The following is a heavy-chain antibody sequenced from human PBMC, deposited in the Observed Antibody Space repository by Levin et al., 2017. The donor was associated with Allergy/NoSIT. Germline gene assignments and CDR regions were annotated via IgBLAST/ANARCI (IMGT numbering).Heavy chain of an antibody. CDR2: ITPIFGTA. J-gene: IGHJ4*02. Sequence: KISCKASGGTFSSYAISWVRQAPGQGLEWMGGITPIFGTANYAQKIQGRVTITADESTSTAYMELSSLRSEDTAVYYCATANSGFIPGAPDFDYWGQGTLVTVSS. CDR1: GGTFSSYA. D-gene: IGHD3-16*01. CDR3: ATANSGFIPGAPDFDY. V-gene: IGHV1-69*01.